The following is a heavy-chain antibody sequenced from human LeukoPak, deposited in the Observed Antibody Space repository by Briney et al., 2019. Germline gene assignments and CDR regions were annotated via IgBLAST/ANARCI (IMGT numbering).Heavy chain of an antibody. Sequence: SETLSPTCAVYGGSFSGYYWSWIRNPPGKGLNGIGEINHSGSTNYNPSLKSRVTISVDTSKNQFSLKLSSVTAADTAVYYCARGSGSYYNLIDYWGQGTLVTVSS. D-gene: IGHD3-10*01. J-gene: IGHJ4*02. CDR2: INHSGST. CDR3: ARGSGSYYNLIDY. V-gene: IGHV4-34*01. CDR1: GGSFSGYY.